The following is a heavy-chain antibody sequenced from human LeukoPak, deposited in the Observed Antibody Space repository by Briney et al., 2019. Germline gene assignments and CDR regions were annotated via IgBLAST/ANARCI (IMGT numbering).Heavy chain of an antibody. CDR3: AHTRITVAGKGFDY. CDR2: IYWDDDK. J-gene: IGHJ4*02. CDR1: GFSLSTSGVG. Sequence: SGPTLVNPTQTLTPTCTFSGFSLSTSGVGVGWVRQPPGKALEWLALIYWDDDKRYSPSLKSRLTITKDTSKNQVVLTMTNMDPVDTATYYCAHTRITVAGKGFDYWGQGTLVTVSS. D-gene: IGHD6-19*01. V-gene: IGHV2-5*02.